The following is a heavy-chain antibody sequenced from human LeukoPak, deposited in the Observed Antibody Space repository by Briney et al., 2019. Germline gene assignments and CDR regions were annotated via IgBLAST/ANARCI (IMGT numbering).Heavy chain of an antibody. CDR2: IYPDDSDT. CDR3: ARRSQDGSGYDSAWDYFDY. D-gene: IGHD5-12*01. CDR1: GYSFTNYW. Sequence: KPGESLQISCKGSGYSFTNYWIGWVRQLPGNGLEWMGIIYPDDSDTRYSPSFQGQVTISADKSISTAYLQWSSLKASDTAMYYCARRSQDGSGYDSAWDYFDYWGQGTLVTVSS. J-gene: IGHJ4*02. V-gene: IGHV5-51*01.